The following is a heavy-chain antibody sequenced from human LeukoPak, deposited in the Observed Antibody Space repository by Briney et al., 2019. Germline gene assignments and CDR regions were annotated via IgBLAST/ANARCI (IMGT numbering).Heavy chain of an antibody. CDR1: GFTFSSYS. CDR3: ARDVEYYDSSGYPYYFDY. D-gene: IGHD3-22*01. J-gene: IGHJ4*02. CDR2: ISSSHSYI. V-gene: IGHV3-21*04. Sequence: GGSLRLSCATSGFTFSSYSMNWVRQAPGKGLEWVSSISSSHSYIYYADSVKGRFTISRDNAKNSLYLQMNSLRAEDTAVYYCARDVEYYDSSGYPYYFDYWGQGTLVTVSS.